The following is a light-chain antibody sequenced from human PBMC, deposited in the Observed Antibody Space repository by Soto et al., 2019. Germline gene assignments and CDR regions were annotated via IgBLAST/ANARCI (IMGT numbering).Light chain of an antibody. CDR1: QSISSY. CDR3: QQSSSTPQT. CDR2: VAS. J-gene: IGKJ4*01. V-gene: IGKV1-39*01. Sequence: DIQMTQSPSSLSASVGDRVTITCRASQSISSYLSWYQQKPGKAPKLLINVASTLQSGVPSRFSGSGSGTDFTLAISSLQPEDVATYYCQQSSSTPQTFAGGTRVEIK.